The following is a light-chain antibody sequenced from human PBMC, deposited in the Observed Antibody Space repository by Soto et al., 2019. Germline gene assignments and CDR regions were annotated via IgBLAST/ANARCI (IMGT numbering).Light chain of an antibody. CDR3: QPSYRTPPFT. V-gene: IGKV1-39*01. CDR2: AAS. CDR1: QSISSY. J-gene: IGKJ3*01. Sequence: DIQMTQSPSSLSASVGDRVTITCRASQSISSYVNWYQQKPGKAPKLLIYAASSLQSGVPSRFSGSGSGTDFTRTSSRLQPEDFATYYWQPSYRTPPFTFGPGTKVDSK.